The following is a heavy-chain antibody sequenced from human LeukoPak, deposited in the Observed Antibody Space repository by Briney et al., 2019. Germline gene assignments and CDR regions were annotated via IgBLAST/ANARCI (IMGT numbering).Heavy chain of an antibody. Sequence: ASVKVSCKASGYTFTSYDINWVRQATGQGLEWMGWMNPNSGNTGYAQKSQGRVTMTRNTSISTAYMELSSLRSEDTAVYYCARAGGDYYYDSSGYDYWGRGTLVTVSS. CDR2: MNPNSGNT. CDR3: ARAGGDYYYDSSGYDY. V-gene: IGHV1-8*01. J-gene: IGHJ4*02. CDR1: GYTFTSYD. D-gene: IGHD3-22*01.